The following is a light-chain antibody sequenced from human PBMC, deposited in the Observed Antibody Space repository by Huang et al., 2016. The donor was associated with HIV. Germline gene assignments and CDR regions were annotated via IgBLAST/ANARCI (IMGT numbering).Light chain of an antibody. CDR2: AAS. CDR1: QSISSY. J-gene: IGKJ2*01. Sequence: DIQMTQSPSSLSASVGDRVTITCRATQSISSYLNWYQHKPGKAPKLLIYAASTLQSGVPSNFSGSGSGTDFTLTISSLQPDDFATYYCQQSYSTPYTFGQGTKVEIK. V-gene: IGKV1-39*01. CDR3: QQSYSTPYT.